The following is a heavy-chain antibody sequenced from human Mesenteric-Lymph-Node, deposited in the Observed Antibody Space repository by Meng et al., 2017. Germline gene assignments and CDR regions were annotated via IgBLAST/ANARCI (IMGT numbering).Heavy chain of an antibody. CDR2: IIPMFGTA. V-gene: IGHV1-69*05. Sequence: SVKVSCKASGGTFNNYAINWVRQAPGQGLEWMGGIIPMFGTADYAQKFQGRVTMTRNTSISTAYMELSSLRSEDTAVYYCACTVTYYYYYGMDVWGQGTTVTVSS. J-gene: IGHJ6*02. CDR1: GGTFNNYA. CDR3: ACTVTYYYYYGMDV. D-gene: IGHD4-17*01.